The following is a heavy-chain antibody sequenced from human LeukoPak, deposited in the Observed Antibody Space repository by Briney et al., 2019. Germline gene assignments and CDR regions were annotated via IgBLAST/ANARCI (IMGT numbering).Heavy chain of an antibody. V-gene: IGHV3-23*01. J-gene: IGHJ4*02. CDR1: GFTFSSYA. D-gene: IGHD3-10*01. CDR2: ISGSGGST. Sequence: PGGSLRLSCAASGFTFSSYAMSWVRQAPGKGLEWVSAISGSGGSTYYADSVKGRFTISRDNAKNSLYLQMNSLRDEDTAVYYCAREVWFGELSPVDYWGQGTLVTVSS. CDR3: AREVWFGELSPVDY.